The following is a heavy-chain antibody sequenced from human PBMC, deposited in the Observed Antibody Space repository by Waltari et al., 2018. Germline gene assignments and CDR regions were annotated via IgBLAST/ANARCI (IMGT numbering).Heavy chain of an antibody. CDR2: IFYTGST. Sequence: QVQLQESGPGLVKPSETLSLTCTVSGGPLNSLYWSWIRQPPGKGLEWIGYIFYTGSTKYNPSLQSRVTMSVDTSKNQFSLNLSSVTAADTAVYYCARRNQLGNWYFDLWGRGALVTVSS. CDR1: GGPLNSLY. V-gene: IGHV4-59*08. D-gene: IGHD2-2*01. J-gene: IGHJ2*01. CDR3: ARRNQLGNWYFDL.